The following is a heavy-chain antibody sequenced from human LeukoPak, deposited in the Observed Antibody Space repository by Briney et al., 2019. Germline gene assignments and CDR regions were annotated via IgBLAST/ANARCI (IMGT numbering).Heavy chain of an antibody. CDR3: AREVDYKIDY. J-gene: IGHJ4*02. CDR2: IYSGGGT. CDR1: GFTFSRNY. D-gene: IGHD4-11*01. Sequence: GGSLRLSCAASGFTFSRNYMNWVRQAPGKGLEWVAVIYSGGGTNYAGSVKGRFTISRDNSKNTLHLQLSSLRAEDTAIYYCAREVDYKIDYWGQGTLVTVSS. V-gene: IGHV3-53*01.